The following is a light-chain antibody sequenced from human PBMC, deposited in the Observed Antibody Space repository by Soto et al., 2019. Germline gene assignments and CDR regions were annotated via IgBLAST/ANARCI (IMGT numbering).Light chain of an antibody. J-gene: IGKJ1*01. CDR2: GAS. V-gene: IGKV3-20*01. CDR3: QQYDTIPPWT. CDR1: QSVSRS. Sequence: EIVLTQSPGTLSLSPGERATLSCRASQSVSRSLAWYQQKPGQAPRLLIYGASSRATGIPDRFSGSASGTDFTLTISRLEPEDFAVYYCQQYDTIPPWTFGQGTRVEV.